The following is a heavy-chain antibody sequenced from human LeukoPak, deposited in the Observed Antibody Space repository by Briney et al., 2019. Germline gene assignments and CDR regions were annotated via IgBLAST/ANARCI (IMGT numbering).Heavy chain of an antibody. CDR1: GFTVSSYV. CDR3: AKARIAAAGTGAFDV. J-gene: IGHJ3*01. Sequence: GGSLRLSCAASGFTVSSYVMTWVRLAPGKGLEWVSAFSATDGSAQYAESVKGRFTISRDNSKNSLYLQMNSLRDEDTAVYYCAKARIAAAGTGAFDVWGRGTMVTVSS. D-gene: IGHD6-13*01. V-gene: IGHV3-23*01. CDR2: FSATDGSA.